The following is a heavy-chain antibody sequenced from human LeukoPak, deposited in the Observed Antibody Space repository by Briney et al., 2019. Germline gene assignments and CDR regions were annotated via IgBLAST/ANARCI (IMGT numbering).Heavy chain of an antibody. V-gene: IGHV3-30*18. D-gene: IGHD1-26*01. Sequence: PGRSLRLSSAASGFTFSSYGMHWVRQAPGKALEWVAVISYDGSNKYYADSVKGRFTISRDNSKNTLYLQMNSLRAEDTAVYYCAKDQGLSGSLHWGQGTLVTVSS. CDR1: GFTFSSYG. CDR3: AKDQGLSGSLH. J-gene: IGHJ4*02. CDR2: ISYDGSNK.